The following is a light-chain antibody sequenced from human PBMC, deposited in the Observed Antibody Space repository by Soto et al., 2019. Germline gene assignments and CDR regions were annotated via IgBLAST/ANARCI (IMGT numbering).Light chain of an antibody. CDR2: DAS. J-gene: IGKJ4*01. CDR1: QSVSSY. CDR3: QQRSNWPLT. Sequence: EIVLTQSPATLSLSPGERATLSCRASQSVSSYLAWYQQKPGQAPRLLIYDASTRATGIPARFSGSGSGTDCTLTISSLEPEDFAVYYCQQRSNWPLTFGGGTKVDIK. V-gene: IGKV3-11*01.